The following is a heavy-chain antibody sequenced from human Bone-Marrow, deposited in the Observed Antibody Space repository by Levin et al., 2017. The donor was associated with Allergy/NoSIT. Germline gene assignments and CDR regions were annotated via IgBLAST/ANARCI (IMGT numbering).Heavy chain of an antibody. CDR1: GGSINSKTYY. CDR3: ARQDSFFYRHTHIGHFDL. V-gene: IGHV4-39*01. CDR2: ISHSGDS. D-gene: IGHD2/OR15-2a*01. J-gene: IGHJ2*01. Sequence: PSETLSLTCTVSGGSINSKTYYWGWIRQSPGKGLEWIGSISHSGDSYFNPSLESRVTTSVDTSENQFSLTMKSVTAADTAVYFCARQDSFFYRHTHIGHFDLWGPGTLVTVSS.